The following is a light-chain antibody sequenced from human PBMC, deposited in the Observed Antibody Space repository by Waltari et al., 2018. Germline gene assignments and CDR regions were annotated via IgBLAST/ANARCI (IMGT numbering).Light chain of an antibody. J-gene: IGKJ1*01. V-gene: IGKV4-1*01. Sequence: DIVMTQSPDSLAVSLGERATINCKSSKSVLYSSNNKNYFAWYQQKPGQPPKLLIYWASTRESGVPDRFSGSGSGTDFTLTISSLQAEDVAVYYCQQYYSSPWTFGQGTKVEIK. CDR2: WAS. CDR1: KSVLYSSNNKNY. CDR3: QQYYSSPWT.